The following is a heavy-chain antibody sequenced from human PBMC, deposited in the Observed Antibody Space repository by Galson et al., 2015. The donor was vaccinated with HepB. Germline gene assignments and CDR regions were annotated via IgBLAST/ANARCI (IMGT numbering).Heavy chain of an antibody. J-gene: IGHJ5*02. CDR2: IIPIFGTA. CDR3: ARGLELTPYWFDP. Sequence: CKASGGTFSSYAISWVRQAPGQELEWMGGIIPIFGTANYAQKFQGRVTITADESTSTAYMELSSLRSEDTAVYYCARGLELTPYWFDPWGQGTLVTVSS. V-gene: IGHV1-69*01. D-gene: IGHD1-7*01. CDR1: GGTFSSYA.